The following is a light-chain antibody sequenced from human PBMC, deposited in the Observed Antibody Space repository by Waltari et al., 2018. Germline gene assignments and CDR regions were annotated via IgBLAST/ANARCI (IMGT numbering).Light chain of an antibody. Sequence: EIVLTQSPGTLSLSPGERATLSCRASQSVRSSYLAWYLQKPGQAPRLLLYGASSRATGIPDRFSGSGSGTDFTLTISRLEPDDFAVYYCQQYGTLITFGQGTRLEIK. J-gene: IGKJ5*01. V-gene: IGKV3-20*01. CDR2: GAS. CDR1: QSVRSSY. CDR3: QQYGTLIT.